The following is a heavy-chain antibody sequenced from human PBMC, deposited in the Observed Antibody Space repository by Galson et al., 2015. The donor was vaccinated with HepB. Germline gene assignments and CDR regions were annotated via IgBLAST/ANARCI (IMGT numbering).Heavy chain of an antibody. CDR2: ISSSSSYT. Sequence: SLRLSCAASGFTFSDYYMSWIRAARGTGLEWVSYISSSSSYTNYADSVKGRFTISRVNAKNSLYLQMNSLRAEDTAVYYCAGDGHLGDDILTGYDYWGQGTLVTVSS. D-gene: IGHD3-9*01. CDR3: AGDGHLGDDILTGYDY. V-gene: IGHV3-11*05. CDR1: GFTFSDYY. J-gene: IGHJ4*02.